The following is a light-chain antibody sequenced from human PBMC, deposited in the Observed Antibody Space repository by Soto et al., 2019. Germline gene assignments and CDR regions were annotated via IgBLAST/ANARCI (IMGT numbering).Light chain of an antibody. Sequence: EIDLAQSPGTLTLSPGERATLSCRASQSVSSSYLAWYQQKPGQAPRLLIYGASSRATGIPDRFSGSGSGTDFTLTISRLEPEDFAVYYCQQYGSSRFLITFGQGTRLEIK. V-gene: IGKV3-20*01. CDR1: QSVSSSY. CDR2: GAS. CDR3: QQYGSSRFLIT. J-gene: IGKJ5*01.